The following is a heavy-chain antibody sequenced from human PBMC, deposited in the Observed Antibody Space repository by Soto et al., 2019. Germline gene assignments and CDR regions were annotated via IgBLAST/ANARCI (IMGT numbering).Heavy chain of an antibody. CDR2: ISSSSSTI. Sequence: GGSLRLSCAASGFTFSSYSMNWVRQAPGKGLEWVSYISSSSSTIYYADSVKGRFTISRDNAKNSLYLQMNSLRAEDTAVYYCARDPYCRGGSCYYYYYYYMDVWGKGTTVTVSS. J-gene: IGHJ6*03. D-gene: IGHD2-15*01. CDR1: GFTFSSYS. CDR3: ARDPYCRGGSCYYYYYYYMDV. V-gene: IGHV3-48*01.